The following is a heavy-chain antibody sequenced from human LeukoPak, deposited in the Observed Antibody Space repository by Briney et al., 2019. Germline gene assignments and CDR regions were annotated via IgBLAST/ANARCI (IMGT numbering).Heavy chain of an antibody. CDR1: GYTFTGYY. CDR2: INPNSGGT. V-gene: IGHV1-2*02. J-gene: IGHJ6*03. D-gene: IGHD2-2*01. Sequence: ASVKVSCKASGYTFTGYYMHWVRQAPEQGLEWMGWINPNSGGTNYAQKFQGRVTMTRDTSISTAYMELSRLRSDDTAVYYCARDALPHCSSTSCYDYYYYYMDVWGKGTTVTVSS. CDR3: ARDALPHCSSTSCYDYYYYYMDV.